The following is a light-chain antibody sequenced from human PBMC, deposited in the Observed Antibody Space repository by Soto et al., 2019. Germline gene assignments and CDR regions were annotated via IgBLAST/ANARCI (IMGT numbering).Light chain of an antibody. CDR3: HQYGSSPQT. CDR2: GAS. V-gene: IGKV3-20*01. Sequence: EIVMTQSPATLSVSPGERATLSCRASQSVSSNYLAWYQQKPGQAPRLLIYGASTRATGIADRFSGSGSGTDFTLSISRLEPEDFAVYYCHQYGSSPQTFGQGTKVEIK. CDR1: QSVSSNY. J-gene: IGKJ1*01.